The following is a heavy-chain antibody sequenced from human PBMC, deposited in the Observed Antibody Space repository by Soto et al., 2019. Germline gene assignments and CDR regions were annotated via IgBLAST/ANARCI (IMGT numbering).Heavy chain of an antibody. V-gene: IGHV3-48*02. CDR2: ISSSSSTI. D-gene: IGHD3-16*02. CDR3: ARDTTSSFGGVIVTDAFDI. CDR1: GFTFSSYS. Sequence: GGSLRLSCAASGFTFSSYSMNWVRQAPGKGLEWVSYISSSSSTIYYADSVKGRFTISRDNAKNSLYLQMNSLRDEDTAVYYCARDTTSSFGGVIVTDAFDIWGQGTMVTVSS. J-gene: IGHJ3*02.